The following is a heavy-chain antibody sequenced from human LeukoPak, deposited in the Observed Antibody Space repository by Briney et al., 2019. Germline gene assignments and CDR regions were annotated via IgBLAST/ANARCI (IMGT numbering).Heavy chain of an antibody. CDR3: AKIGSTGYFEEMDY. J-gene: IGHJ4*02. Sequence: GGSLSASCSAAGFTLSNYAMSWGRQAPGKGLEWVSAINNSGRCTNYADSVRGRVTISRDKAKNTLYLQMNSLRVEDTAVYYCAKIGSTGYFEEMDYWGQGTLVTVSS. D-gene: IGHD2-2*01. CDR2: INNSGRCT. CDR1: GFTLSNYA. V-gene: IGHV3-23*01.